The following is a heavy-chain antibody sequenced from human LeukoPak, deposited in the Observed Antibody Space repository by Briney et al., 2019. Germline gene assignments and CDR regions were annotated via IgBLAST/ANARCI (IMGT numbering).Heavy chain of an antibody. CDR1: GFTFSSYD. J-gene: IGHJ3*02. V-gene: IGHV3-13*01. CDR3: ARGADGDPPHAFDI. D-gene: IGHD4-17*01. Sequence: PGGSLRLSCAASGFTFSSYDMHWVRRATGKGLEWVSAIGTAGDTYYPGSVKGRFTISRENAKNSLYLQMNSLRAGDTAVYYCARGADGDPPHAFDIWGQGTMVTVSS. CDR2: IGTAGDT.